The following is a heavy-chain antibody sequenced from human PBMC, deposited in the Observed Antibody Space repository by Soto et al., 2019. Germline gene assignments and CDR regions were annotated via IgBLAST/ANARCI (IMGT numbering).Heavy chain of an antibody. CDR1: CGSFSGFY. J-gene: IGHJ4*02. V-gene: IGHV4-34*01. CDR2: INHSGSA. CDR3: AGLFGDYVSY. D-gene: IGHD4-17*01. Sequence: SLTLCLTCAVFCGSFSGFYWSWIRQPPGKGLEWIGEINHSGSAYYSPSLKSRVTISVDTSKNQFSLNLSSVIAADTAVYYCAGLFGDYVSYWGQGTLVTVSS.